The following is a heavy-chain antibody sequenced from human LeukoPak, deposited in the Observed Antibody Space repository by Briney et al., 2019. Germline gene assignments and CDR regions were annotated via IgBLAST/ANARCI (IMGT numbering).Heavy chain of an antibody. J-gene: IGHJ4*02. CDR3: ARQGGPHFDY. V-gene: IGHV5-51*01. CDR2: IYPSDSDI. Sequence: GESLKISCEGSGYXFTNYWITWVRQMPGKGLEWMGIIYPSDSDIRYSPSFQGQVTISADKSISTAYLQWSSLKASDTAMYYCARQGGPHFDYWGQGTLVTVSS. CDR1: GYXFTNYW.